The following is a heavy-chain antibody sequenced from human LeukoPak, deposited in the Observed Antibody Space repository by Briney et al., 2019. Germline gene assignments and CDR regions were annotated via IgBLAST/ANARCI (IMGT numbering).Heavy chain of an antibody. V-gene: IGHV1-8*01. CDR3: ARISCSTWSDDY. J-gene: IGHJ4*02. CDR2: MNPNSGNT. Sequence: ASVKVSCKASGYTFTSYDISWVRQATGQGLEWMGWMNPNSGNTGYAQKFQGRVTMTRNTSISTAYMELSSLRSEDTAVYYCARISCSTWSDDYWGQGTLVTVSS. CDR1: GYTFTSYD. D-gene: IGHD6-13*01.